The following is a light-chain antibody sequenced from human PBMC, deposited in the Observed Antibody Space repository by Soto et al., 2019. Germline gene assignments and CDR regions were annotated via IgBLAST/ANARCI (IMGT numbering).Light chain of an antibody. J-gene: IGKJ5*01. Sequence: IQMTQSPATLSASVGDRVTITCRASQSISRWLNWYQQKPGKAPKLLIYEASNLESGVPSRFSGSGSGTEFTLTIGGLQPDDFATYYCQQFNSYPITFGQGTRLEI. CDR3: QQFNSYPIT. CDR1: QSISRW. CDR2: EAS. V-gene: IGKV1-5*01.